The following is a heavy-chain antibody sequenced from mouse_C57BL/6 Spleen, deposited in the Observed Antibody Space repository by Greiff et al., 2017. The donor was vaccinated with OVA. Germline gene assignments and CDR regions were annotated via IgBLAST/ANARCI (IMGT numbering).Heavy chain of an antibody. J-gene: IGHJ1*03. Sequence: EVQGVESGGGLVKPGGSLKLSCAASGFTFSDYGMHWVRQAPEKGLEWVAYISSGSSTIYYADTVKGRFTISRDNAKNTLFLQMTSLRSEDTAMYYCARGEDGYYGSYWYFDVWGKGTTVTVSS. CDR3: ARGEDGYYGSYWYFDV. CDR1: GFTFSDYG. D-gene: IGHD1-1*01. V-gene: IGHV5-17*01. CDR2: ISSGSSTI.